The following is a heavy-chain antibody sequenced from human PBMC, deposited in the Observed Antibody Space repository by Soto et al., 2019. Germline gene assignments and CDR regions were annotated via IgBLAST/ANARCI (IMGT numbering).Heavy chain of an antibody. J-gene: IGHJ4*02. CDR3: ATGGAGPAPFTWELPDH. V-gene: IGHV1-45*02. CDR1: GYTFPQHY. CDR2: IKPFNGDV. D-gene: IGHD1-26*01. Sequence: QMQLVQSGAEVKKTGSSVKVSCKASGYTFPQHYRHWVRQAPGQALEGRGWIKPFNGDVNYAQKFQERVTITRDRSLNTAYMEMSSLKSEDTAMYYCATGGAGPAPFTWELPDHWGQGTLVTVSS.